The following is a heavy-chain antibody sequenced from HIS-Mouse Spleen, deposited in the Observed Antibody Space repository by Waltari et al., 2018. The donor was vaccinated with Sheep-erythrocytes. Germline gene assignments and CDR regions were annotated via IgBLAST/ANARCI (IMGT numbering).Heavy chain of an antibody. J-gene: IGHJ6*02. Sequence: EVQLVESGGGLVQPGGSLRLSCAASGFTLRSYGMSWVRQAPGKGLEWVANIKQDGSEKYYVDSVKGRFTISRDNAKNSLYLQMNSLRAEDTTVYYCARDIILRSSGMDVWGQGTTVTVSS. CDR1: GFTLRSYG. V-gene: IGHV3-7*01. D-gene: IGHD3-3*01. CDR2: IKQDGSEK. CDR3: ARDIILRSSGMDV.